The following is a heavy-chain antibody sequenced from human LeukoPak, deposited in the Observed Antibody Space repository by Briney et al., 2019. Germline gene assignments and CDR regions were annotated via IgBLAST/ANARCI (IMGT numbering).Heavy chain of an antibody. CDR3: AVGAAYDYVWGSPFPFDY. D-gene: IGHD3-16*01. CDR1: GFTFSSYG. J-gene: IGHJ4*02. Sequence: PGGSLRLSCAASGFTFSSYGMHWVRQAPGKGLAWVTFIRCDGSNKYYADSVKGRFTISRDNSKNTLYLQMNSLRAEDTAVYYCAVGAAYDYVWGSPFPFDYWGQGTLVTVSS. V-gene: IGHV3-30*02. CDR2: IRCDGSNK.